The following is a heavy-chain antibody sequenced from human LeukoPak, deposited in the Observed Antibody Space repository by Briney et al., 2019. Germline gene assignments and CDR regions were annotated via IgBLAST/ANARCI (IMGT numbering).Heavy chain of an antibody. V-gene: IGHV3-74*01. CDR1: GFTFSSYW. CDR3: ARPRSGYDAFDI. Sequence: GSLRLSCAASGFTFSSYWMHWVRQAPGKGLVWVSRINSDGSSASYADSVKGRFTISRDNAKNTLYLQMNSLRAEDTAVYYCARPRSGYDAFDIWGQGTMVTVSS. CDR2: INSDGSSA. J-gene: IGHJ3*02. D-gene: IGHD3-22*01.